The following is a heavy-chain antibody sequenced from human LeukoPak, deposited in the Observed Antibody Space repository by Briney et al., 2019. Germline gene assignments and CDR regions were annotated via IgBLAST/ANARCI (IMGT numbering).Heavy chain of an antibody. Sequence: SETLSLTCTVSGGSISSYYWSWIRQPAGKGLEWIGRIYTSGSTNYNPSLKSRVTMSVDTSKNQFSLKLSSVTAADTAVYYCARVAYPYGGKPIDAFDIWGQGTMVTVSS. D-gene: IGHD4-23*01. J-gene: IGHJ3*02. CDR2: IYTSGST. V-gene: IGHV4-4*07. CDR1: GGSISSYY. CDR3: ARVAYPYGGKPIDAFDI.